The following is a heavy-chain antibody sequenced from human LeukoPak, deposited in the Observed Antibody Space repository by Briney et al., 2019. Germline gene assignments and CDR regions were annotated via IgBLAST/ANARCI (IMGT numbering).Heavy chain of an antibody. D-gene: IGHD6-13*01. J-gene: IGHJ4*02. CDR3: AKVGDLYSSSWYFDY. V-gene: IGHV3-23*01. CDR2: ISGSGGST. CDR1: GFTFSSYA. Sequence: GGSLRLSCAASGFTFSSYAMSWVRQAPGKGLEWVSAISGSGGSTYYADSVKGRFTISRDNSKNTLYLQMNSLRAEDTAVYYCAKVGDLYSSSWYFDYWGRGTLVTVSS.